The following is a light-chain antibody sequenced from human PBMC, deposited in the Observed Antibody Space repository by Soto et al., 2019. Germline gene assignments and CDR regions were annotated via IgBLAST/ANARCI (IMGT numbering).Light chain of an antibody. Sequence: QSALTQPASVSGSPGQSITISCTGTSSDVGGYNYVSWYQQHPGKAPQLIIYEVSNRPSGVSNRFSGSKSGNTASLTISGLQAEDEDDYYCSSYTSSSTHGVFGGGTKLTVL. CDR3: SSYTSSSTHGV. CDR1: SSDVGGYNY. J-gene: IGLJ3*02. V-gene: IGLV2-14*01. CDR2: EVS.